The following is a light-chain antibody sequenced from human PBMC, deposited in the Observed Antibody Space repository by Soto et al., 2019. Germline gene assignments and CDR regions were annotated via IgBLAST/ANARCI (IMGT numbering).Light chain of an antibody. CDR2: SNN. J-gene: IGLJ2*01. CDR1: SSNIGSNT. V-gene: IGLV1-44*01. Sequence: QSVLTQPPSASGTPGQRVTISCSGSSSNIGSNTVNWYQQLPGTAPKLLIYSNNQRPPGVPDRFSGSKSGTSASLAISGLQSEDEADYYCAAWDDSLNGVVFGGGTSSPS. CDR3: AAWDDSLNGVV.